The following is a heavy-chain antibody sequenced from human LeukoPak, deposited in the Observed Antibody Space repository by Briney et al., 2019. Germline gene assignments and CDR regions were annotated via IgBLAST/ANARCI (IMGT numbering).Heavy chain of an antibody. Sequence: GGSLRLSCAASGFAFSSYAMSWVRQAPGKGLEWVSAISGSGGSTYYADSVRGRFTISRDNSKNTLYLQMNSLRAEDTAVYYCAKAGSIRFDYWGQGTLVTVSS. CDR1: GFAFSSYA. D-gene: IGHD1-26*01. CDR3: AKAGSIRFDY. V-gene: IGHV3-23*01. CDR2: ISGSGGST. J-gene: IGHJ4*02.